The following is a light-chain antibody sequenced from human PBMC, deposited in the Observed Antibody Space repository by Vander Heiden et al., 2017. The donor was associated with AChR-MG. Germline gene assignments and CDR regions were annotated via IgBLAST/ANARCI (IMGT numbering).Light chain of an antibody. CDR1: QSLFYSCNNRNY. CDR3: QQYYRVPRT. V-gene: IGKV4-1*01. J-gene: IGKJ1*01. CDR2: WGS. Sequence: DIVLTQFPDSLTVSLGERATISCPSGQSLFYSCNNRNYLAWYQHKVGQPPRLLFYWGSTRESGVPDRFSAGGFGADFTLTIDSVQADDVATYFCQQYYRVPRTFGQGTKLEI.